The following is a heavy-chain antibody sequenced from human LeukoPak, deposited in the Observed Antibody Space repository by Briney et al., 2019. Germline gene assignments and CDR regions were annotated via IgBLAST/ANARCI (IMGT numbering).Heavy chain of an antibody. D-gene: IGHD5-12*01. Sequence: GGSLRLSCVASRFTFSSNGMHWVRQAPGKGLEWVTFIQYDGSRKYYADSVKGRFTISRDNSKNTLYLQMNSLRAEDTAVYYCARGPSGYHNTGGQGTLVTVSS. CDR3: ARGPSGYHNT. CDR1: RFTFSSNG. J-gene: IGHJ4*02. CDR2: IQYDGSRK. V-gene: IGHV3-30*02.